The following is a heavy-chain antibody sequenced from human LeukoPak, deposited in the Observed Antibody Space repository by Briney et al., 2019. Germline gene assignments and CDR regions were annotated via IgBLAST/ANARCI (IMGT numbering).Heavy chain of an antibody. D-gene: IGHD3-16*02. CDR1: GFTFSDYY. CDR3: TSPSVMISFGGFIVPTDF. J-gene: IGHJ4*02. CDR2: ISSTSSYI. Sequence: GGSLRLSCAASGFTFSDYYMSWIRQAPGKGLEWVSYISSTSSYINYADSVKGRFTISRDNAKNSLFLQMNSLRAEDTAVYYCTSPSVMISFGGFIVPTDFWGQGTLVTVSS. V-gene: IGHV3-11*03.